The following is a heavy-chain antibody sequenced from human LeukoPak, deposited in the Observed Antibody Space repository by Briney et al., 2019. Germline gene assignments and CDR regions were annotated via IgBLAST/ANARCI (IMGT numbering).Heavy chain of an antibody. Sequence: SETLSLTCAVSGGSFSGYSWSWIRQPPGKGLEWIGEINHSGSTNYNPSLKSRVTISVDTSKNQFSLRLSSVTAADTAVYYCARGGYCSSTSCSSFDYWGQGTLVTVSS. CDR1: GGSFSGYS. CDR3: ARGGYCSSTSCSSFDY. V-gene: IGHV4-34*01. J-gene: IGHJ4*02. D-gene: IGHD2-2*01. CDR2: INHSGST.